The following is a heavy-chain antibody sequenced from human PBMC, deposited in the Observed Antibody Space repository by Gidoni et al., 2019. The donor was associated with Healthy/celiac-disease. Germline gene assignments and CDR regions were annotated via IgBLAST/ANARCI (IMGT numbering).Heavy chain of an antibody. D-gene: IGHD1-26*01. CDR2: ISYDGINK. Sequence: QVQLVESGGGGVQPGRARRLSCEASGFTFSSYAMHWVRQAPGKGLELVAVISYDGINKYYADSVKGRFTISRDNSKTTLYLQMNSLRAEDTAVYYCARAGAWDLWGQGTLVTVSS. CDR3: ARAGAWDL. V-gene: IGHV3-30*01. J-gene: IGHJ4*02. CDR1: GFTFSSYA.